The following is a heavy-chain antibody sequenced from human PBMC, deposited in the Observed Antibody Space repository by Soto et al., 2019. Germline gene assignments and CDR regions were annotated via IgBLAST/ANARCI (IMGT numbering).Heavy chain of an antibody. D-gene: IGHD2-15*01. CDR2: INAGGGDR. CDR3: AKNREMAEATTPRWYFDV. J-gene: IGHJ2*01. CDR1: GYTFSNHA. V-gene: IGHV1-3*01. Sequence: VASVKVSCKASGYTFSNHAIHWVRQAPGQRLEWMGWINAGGGDRRYAQKFQDRISITTDTFARIVYLELSSLTSADTAVYYCAKNREMAEATTPRWYFDVWGRGTLVTVSS.